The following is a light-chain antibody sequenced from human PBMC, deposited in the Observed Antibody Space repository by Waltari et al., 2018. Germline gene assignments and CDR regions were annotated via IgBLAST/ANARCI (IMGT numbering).Light chain of an antibody. CDR1: HLGSKW. CDR2: ADS. V-gene: IGLV3-1*01. Sequence: SFELTQPSSVSVSPGQTASIACSGDHLGSKWTSWYQQKAGQSPVLVIYADSERPSGVPGRFSAARSGDTGTLNISGTQDLDEADYYCQTWDSNIFVFGPGTKVTVL. J-gene: IGLJ1*01. CDR3: QTWDSNIFV.